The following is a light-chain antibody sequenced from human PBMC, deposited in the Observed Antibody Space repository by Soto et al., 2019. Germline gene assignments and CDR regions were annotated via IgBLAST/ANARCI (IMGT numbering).Light chain of an antibody. CDR2: EDN. Sequence: NFMLTQPHSVSESLGKTVTISCTRSSGSFASNYVQWYQQRPGSAPTTVMYEDNQRPSGVPDRFSGSIDSSSRSASLTISGLQTEDEAVYYCQSYCSSPGAVFGGGTQLTVL. CDR1: SGSFASNY. V-gene: IGLV6-57*03. J-gene: IGLJ7*01. CDR3: QSYCSSPGAV.